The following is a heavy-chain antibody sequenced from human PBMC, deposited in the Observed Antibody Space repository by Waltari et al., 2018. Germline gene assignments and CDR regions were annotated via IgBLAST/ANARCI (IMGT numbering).Heavy chain of an antibody. V-gene: IGHV3-23*01. CDR2: ISGSGGST. D-gene: IGHD3-3*01. CDR3: AKVRRWSKIGVVTGPMDV. CDR1: GFTFSSYA. J-gene: IGHJ6*02. Sequence: EVQLLESGGGLVQPGGSLRLSCAASGFTFSSYAMSWVRQAPGKGLGWVSAISGSGGSTYYADSVKGRFTISRDNSKNTLYLQMNSLRAEDTAVYYCAKVRRWSKIGVVTGPMDVWGQGTTVTVSS.